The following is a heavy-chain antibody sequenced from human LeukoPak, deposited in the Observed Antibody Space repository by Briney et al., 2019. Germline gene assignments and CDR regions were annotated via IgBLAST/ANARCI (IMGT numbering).Heavy chain of an antibody. CDR1: GGSISSYC. CDR3: ARVRWGTFDY. Sequence: PSETLSLTCTVSGGSISSYCWSWIRQPPGKGLEWIGYIYTSGSTNYNPSLKSRVTISVDTSKNQFSLKLSSVTAADTAVYYCARVRWGTFDYWGQGTLVTVSS. V-gene: IGHV4-4*09. D-gene: IGHD3-16*01. J-gene: IGHJ4*02. CDR2: IYTSGST.